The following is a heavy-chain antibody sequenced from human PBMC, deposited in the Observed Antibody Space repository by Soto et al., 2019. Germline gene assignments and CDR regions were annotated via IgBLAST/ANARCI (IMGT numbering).Heavy chain of an antibody. CDR2: INPATGAA. J-gene: IGHJ3*02. CDR3: ARGGGVGVAGSAAFDM. CDR1: GYPVTAYY. Sequence: QLHLVQSGAVVKKPGASVTVSCSASGYPVTAYYMHWVRQAPGRGLEWMGGINPATGAAKYTQTFQGRVTMTRYTSTITVFMELSGLTSEDTAVFYWARGGGVGVAGSAAFDMWGQGTLVTVSS. D-gene: IGHD3-3*01. V-gene: IGHV1-2*02.